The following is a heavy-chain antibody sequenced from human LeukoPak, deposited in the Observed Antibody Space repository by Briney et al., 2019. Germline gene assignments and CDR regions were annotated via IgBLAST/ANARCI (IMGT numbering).Heavy chain of an antibody. J-gene: IGHJ3*02. CDR2: IIPILGIA. CDR1: GGTFSSYA. V-gene: IGHV1-69*04. CDR3: ARDDAFDI. Sequence: GASVKVSCKASGGTFSSYAISWVRQAPGQGLEWMGRIIPILGIADYAQKFQGRVTITADKSTSTAYMELSSLRSGDTAVYYCARDDAFDIWGQGTMVTVSS.